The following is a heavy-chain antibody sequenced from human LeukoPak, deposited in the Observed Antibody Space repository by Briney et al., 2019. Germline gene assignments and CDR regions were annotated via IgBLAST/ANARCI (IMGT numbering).Heavy chain of an antibody. CDR3: ARTLVTSGGWFDP. V-gene: IGHV1-2*02. Sequence: VSVKVSCKASGYTFTGYYMHWVRQAPGQGLEWMGWINPNSGGTNYAQKFQGRVTMTRDTSISTAYMELSRLRSDDTAVYYCARTLVTSGGWFDPWGRGTLVTVSS. D-gene: IGHD4-11*01. CDR2: INPNSGGT. CDR1: GYTFTGYY. J-gene: IGHJ5*02.